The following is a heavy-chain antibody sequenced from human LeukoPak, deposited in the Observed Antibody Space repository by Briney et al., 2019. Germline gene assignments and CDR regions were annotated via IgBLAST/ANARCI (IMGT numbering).Heavy chain of an antibody. V-gene: IGHV3-33*01. J-gene: IGHJ4*02. CDR2: IWYDGSNK. D-gene: IGHD6-13*01. Sequence: GGSLRLSCAASGFTFSSYGMHWVRQAPGKGLEWVAVIWYDGSNKYYADSVKGRFTISRDNSKNTLYLQMNSLRAEDTAVYYCARGPSQQQLVQFDYWGQGTLVTVSS. CDR1: GFTFSSYG. CDR3: ARGPSQQQLVQFDY.